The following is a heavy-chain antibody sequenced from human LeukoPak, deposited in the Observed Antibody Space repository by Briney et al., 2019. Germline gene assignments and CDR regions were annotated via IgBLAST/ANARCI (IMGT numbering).Heavy chain of an antibody. Sequence: PPETLSLTCTVSGGSISSYYWTWIRQPPGEGLEWIGYIFDSGSTNYNPSLKSRVTISVDTSKNQFSLQLRSVTAADTAVYFCTRDPSALSGYFDSWGQGTLVIVSS. CDR3: TRDPSALSGYFDS. CDR1: GGSISSYY. V-gene: IGHV4-59*01. J-gene: IGHJ4*02. CDR2: IFDSGST.